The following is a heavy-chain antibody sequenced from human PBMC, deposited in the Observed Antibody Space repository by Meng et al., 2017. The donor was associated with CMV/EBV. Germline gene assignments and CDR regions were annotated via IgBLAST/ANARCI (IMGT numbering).Heavy chain of an antibody. CDR3: AREAAAGAPDY. CDR1: GFTFSSYW. D-gene: IGHD6-13*01. Sequence: GGSLRLSCAASGFTFSSYWMHWVRQAPGKGLVWVSRINSDGSSTSHADSVKGRFTISRDNAKNTLYLQRNSLRAEDTAVYYCAREAAAGAPDYWGQGTLVTVSS. V-gene: IGHV3-74*01. J-gene: IGHJ4*02. CDR2: INSDGSST.